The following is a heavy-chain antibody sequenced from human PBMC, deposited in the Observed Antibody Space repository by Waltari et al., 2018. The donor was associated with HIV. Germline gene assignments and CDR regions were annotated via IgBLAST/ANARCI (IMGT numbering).Heavy chain of an antibody. Sequence: ESGPGLVKPSETLSLTCTVSGGSISSYYWSWIRQPPGKGLEWIGYIYYSGSTNYNPSLKSRVTISVDTSKNQFSLKLSSVTAADTAVYYCARLPLECLFGPYYYYYGMDVWGQGTTVTVSS. V-gene: IGHV4-59*08. J-gene: IGHJ6*02. CDR2: IYYSGST. D-gene: IGHD3-3*01. CDR3: ARLPLECLFGPYYYYYGMDV. CDR1: GGSISSYY.